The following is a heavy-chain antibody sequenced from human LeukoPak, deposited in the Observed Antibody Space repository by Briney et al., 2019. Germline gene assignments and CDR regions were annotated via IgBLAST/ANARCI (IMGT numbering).Heavy chain of an antibody. Sequence: SETLSLTCTVSGGSISNYYWSWIRQPPGKGREWIAYIHYSGHTNYNPSLKSRVTISLDTSKNQFSLKLTSVTAADTALYYCARQQLPDGTYYFDYWGQGTLVTVSS. CDR1: GGSISNYY. CDR3: ARQQLPDGTYYFDY. CDR2: IHYSGHT. J-gene: IGHJ4*02. D-gene: IGHD6-13*01. V-gene: IGHV4-59*01.